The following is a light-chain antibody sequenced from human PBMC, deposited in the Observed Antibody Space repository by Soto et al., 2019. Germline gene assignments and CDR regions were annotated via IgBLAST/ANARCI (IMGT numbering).Light chain of an antibody. J-gene: IGKJ5*01. CDR1: TSLLHITGETF. Sequence: DVVMTQTPLSLSLAPGQRASIFCKYSTSLLHITGETFLFWYLQKPGQYPQLLIYEVSTRVSGVPDRFSGSGSGTDVTLEISRVETDDVGIYYCMQSTQLPPTFGQGTRLEIK. CDR2: EVS. V-gene: IGKV2D-29*02. CDR3: MQSTQLPPT.